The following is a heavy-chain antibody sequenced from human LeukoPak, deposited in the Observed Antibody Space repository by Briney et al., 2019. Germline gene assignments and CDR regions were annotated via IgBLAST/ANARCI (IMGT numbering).Heavy chain of an antibody. Sequence: PGGSLRLSCAASGFTFDDYGMSWVRHAPGKGLEWVSGINWNGGSTGYADSVKGRFTISRDNAKNSLYLQMNSLRAEDTALYYCASSERGYSYGLGDYWGQGTLVTVSS. J-gene: IGHJ4*02. CDR1: GFTFDDYG. V-gene: IGHV3-20*04. CDR2: INWNGGST. CDR3: ASSERGYSYGLGDY. D-gene: IGHD5-18*01.